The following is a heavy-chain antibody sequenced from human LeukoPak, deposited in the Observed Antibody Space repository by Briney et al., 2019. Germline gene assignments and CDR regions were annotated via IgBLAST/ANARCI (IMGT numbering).Heavy chain of an antibody. CDR3: TRGGRLHPQSPY. Sequence: RGGSLRLSCVVSGITLSNYAMSWVRQAPGKGLEWVANIKQDGSDIYYVDSVKGRFIISRDNAKNSLYLQMSSLRAEDTAVYYCTRGGRLHPQSPYWGQGTLVSVSS. V-gene: IGHV3-7*01. D-gene: IGHD3-16*01. CDR1: GITLSNYA. J-gene: IGHJ4*02. CDR2: IKQDGSDI.